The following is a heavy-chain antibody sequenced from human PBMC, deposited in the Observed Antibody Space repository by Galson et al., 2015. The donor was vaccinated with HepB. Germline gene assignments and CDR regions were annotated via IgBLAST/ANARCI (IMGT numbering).Heavy chain of an antibody. CDR2: ISAYNGNT. CDR3: ARDRVVGTGRVSNHYYGMDV. CDR1: GYTFTSYG. D-gene: IGHD2-2*01. Sequence: SVKVSCKASGYTFTSYGISWVRQAPGQGLEWMGWISAYNGNTNYAQKLQGRVTMTTDTSTSTAYMELRSLRSDDTAVYYCARDRVVGTGRVSNHYYGMDVWGQGTTVTVSS. J-gene: IGHJ6*02. V-gene: IGHV1-18*04.